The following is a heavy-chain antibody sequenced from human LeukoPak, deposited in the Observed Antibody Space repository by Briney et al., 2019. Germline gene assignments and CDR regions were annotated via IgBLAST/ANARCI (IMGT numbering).Heavy chain of an antibody. CDR3: ARGFQSGGSPV. J-gene: IGHJ4*02. Sequence: GESLRLSCAPSGFTFSAYSPSWVRQAPGKGLEWVAKIKKDGSEKDYVDSVKGRFTISRDNDKGSLYLQLNSLRVEDTAIYYCARGFQSGGSPVWGQGTLVTVSS. CDR1: GFTFSAYS. CDR2: IKKDGSEK. V-gene: IGHV3-7*01. D-gene: IGHD2-15*01.